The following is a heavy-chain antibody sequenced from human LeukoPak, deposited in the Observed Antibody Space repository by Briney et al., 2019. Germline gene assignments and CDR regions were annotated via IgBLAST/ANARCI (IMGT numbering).Heavy chain of an antibody. Sequence: PSETLSLTCTVSGGSISSSSYYWGWIRQPPGKGLEWIGSSYYSGSTYYNPSLKSRVTISVDTSKNQFSLKLSSVTAADTAVYYCARQNLRFLEWLPTHYYYYYMDVWGKGTTVTVSS. V-gene: IGHV4-39*01. CDR2: SYYSGST. CDR1: GGSISSSSYY. D-gene: IGHD3-3*01. CDR3: ARQNLRFLEWLPTHYYYYYMDV. J-gene: IGHJ6*03.